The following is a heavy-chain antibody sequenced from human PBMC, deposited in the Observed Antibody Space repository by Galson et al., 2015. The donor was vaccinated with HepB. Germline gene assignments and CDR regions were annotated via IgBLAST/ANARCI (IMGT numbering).Heavy chain of an antibody. J-gene: IGHJ4*02. CDR1: GFTFSLYA. V-gene: IGHV3-23*01. Sequence: SLRLSCAASGFTFSLYALSWVRQGPGRGLEWVSAIFANGDSTYYADSVKGRFTASRDISKNTLYLQMNSLRAEDTAVYYCAKGLGMHATHPGDYWGRGTLVTVSS. CDR3: AKGLGMHATHPGDY. CDR2: IFANGDST. D-gene: IGHD3-16*01.